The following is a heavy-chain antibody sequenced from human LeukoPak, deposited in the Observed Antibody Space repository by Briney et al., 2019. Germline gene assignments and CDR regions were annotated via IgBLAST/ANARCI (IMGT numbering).Heavy chain of an antibody. CDR2: IYTSGST. CDR3: ARGLGSVNNWFDH. Sequence: SETLSLTCTVSGGSISSYYWSWIRQPAGKGLEWIGRIYTSGSTNYNPSLKSQVTTPVDTSKNQFSLKLSSVTAADTAVYYCARGLGSVNNWFDHWGQGTLVTVYS. D-gene: IGHD3-16*01. CDR1: GGSISSYY. V-gene: IGHV4-4*07. J-gene: IGHJ5*02.